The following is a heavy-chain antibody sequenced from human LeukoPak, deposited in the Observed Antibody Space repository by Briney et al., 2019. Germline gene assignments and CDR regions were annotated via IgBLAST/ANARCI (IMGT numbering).Heavy chain of an antibody. CDR1: GYTLTELS. D-gene: IGHD2-21*02. V-gene: IGHV1-24*01. CDR3: ATTQLVTASHGMDV. J-gene: IGHJ6*02. Sequence: ASVKVSCKVSGYTLTELSMHWVRQAPGKGLEWMGGFDPEDGETIYAQRFQGRVTMTEDTSTDTAYMELSSLRSEDTAVYYCATTQLVTASHGMDVWGQGTTVTVSS. CDR2: FDPEDGET.